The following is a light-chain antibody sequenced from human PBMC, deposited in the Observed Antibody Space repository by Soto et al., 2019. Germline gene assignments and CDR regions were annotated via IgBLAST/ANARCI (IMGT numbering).Light chain of an antibody. CDR2: DVS. Sequence: DIQMTQSPSSLSASVGDRVTITCQASQDINNHLNWYQQKPGKAPELLIYDVSILETGVPSRFSGFRSGTDFTLTIISLQPEDIATYYCQHYDDFVRTFGPGTKVDL. J-gene: IGKJ3*01. V-gene: IGKV1-33*01. CDR3: QHYDDFVRT. CDR1: QDINNH.